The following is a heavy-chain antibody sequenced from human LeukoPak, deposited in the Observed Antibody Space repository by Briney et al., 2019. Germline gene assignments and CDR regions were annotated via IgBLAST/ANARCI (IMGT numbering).Heavy chain of an antibody. CDR1: GGSISSYY. D-gene: IGHD4-17*01. Sequence: PSETLSLTCTVSGGSISSYYWSWIRQPPGKGLEWIGYIYYSGSTNYNPSLKSRVTISVDTSKKQFSLKLSSVTAADTAVYYCARGTTVTRKFDYWGQGTQVTVSS. J-gene: IGHJ4*02. CDR2: IYYSGST. V-gene: IGHV4-59*01. CDR3: ARGTTVTRKFDY.